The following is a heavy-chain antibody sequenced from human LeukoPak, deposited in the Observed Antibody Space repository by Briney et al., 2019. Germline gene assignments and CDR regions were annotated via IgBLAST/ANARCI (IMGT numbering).Heavy chain of an antibody. J-gene: IGHJ4*02. Sequence: PSETLSLTCTVSGGSISTYYWSCIRQPAGKGLEWIGRISSSGSTNYNPSLKSRVTMSVDTSKKQFSLRLSSVTAADTAVYYCARDLTSERLLDYWGQGTLVTVSS. CDR1: GGSISTYY. CDR3: ARDLTSERLLDY. CDR2: ISSSGST. V-gene: IGHV4-4*07. D-gene: IGHD6-25*01.